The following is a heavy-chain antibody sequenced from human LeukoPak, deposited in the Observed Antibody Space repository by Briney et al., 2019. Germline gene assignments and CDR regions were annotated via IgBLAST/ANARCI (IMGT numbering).Heavy chain of an antibody. CDR3: AKIPDGEDAFDI. CDR2: KRYDGSNK. CDR1: GFTFSSYG. J-gene: IGHJ3*02. D-gene: IGHD2-2*02. V-gene: IGHV3-30*02. Sequence: PGGSLRLSCAASGFTFSSYGMHWVRQAPGKGLEWVAFKRYDGSNKYYADSVKGRFTISRDNSKNTLYLQMNSLRAEDTAVYYCAKIPDGEDAFDIWGQGTMVTVSS.